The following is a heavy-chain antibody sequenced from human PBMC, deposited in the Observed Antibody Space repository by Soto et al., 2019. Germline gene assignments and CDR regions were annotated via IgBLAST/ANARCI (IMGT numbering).Heavy chain of an antibody. J-gene: IGHJ6*02. CDR3: ARGYGDCGGMDV. Sequence: QVQLVQSGAEVKKPGASVKVSCKASGYTFTSYAMHWVRQAPGQRLEWMGWINAGNGNTKYSQKFQGRVTITRDTAASTAYRELSSLRSEDTAVYYCARGYGDCGGMDVWGQGTTVTVSS. V-gene: IGHV1-3*01. CDR2: INAGNGNT. CDR1: GYTFTSYA. D-gene: IGHD4-17*01.